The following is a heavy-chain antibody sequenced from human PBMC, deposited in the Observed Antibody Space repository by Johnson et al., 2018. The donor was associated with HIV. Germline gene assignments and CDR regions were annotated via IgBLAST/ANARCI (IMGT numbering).Heavy chain of an antibody. CDR2: ISSKTDGGTT. Sequence: NWVRRAPGKGLEWVGRISSKTDGGTTDYSAAVKGRFSISRDDSKNTLYLQMNSLKTDDTAMYYCTKASSPTLLDAFDIWGQGTMVTVSS. CDR3: TKASSPTLLDAFDI. D-gene: IGHD6-6*01. V-gene: IGHV3-15*01. J-gene: IGHJ3*02.